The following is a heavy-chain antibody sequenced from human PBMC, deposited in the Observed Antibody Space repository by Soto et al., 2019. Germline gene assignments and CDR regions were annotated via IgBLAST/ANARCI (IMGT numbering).Heavy chain of an antibody. CDR3: AMVDVYVTPSPQDV. J-gene: IGHJ6*02. CDR1: GYTFTRYG. Sequence: GASVKVSCKASGYTFTRYGIGWARQAPGQGLEWMGWINTYNGNTNYAQNVQGRVTLTTDTSTSTGYMELRSLRSNDTAIYYCAMVDVYVTPSPQDVWGQGTTVTVSS. V-gene: IGHV1-18*01. CDR2: INTYNGNT. D-gene: IGHD3-16*01.